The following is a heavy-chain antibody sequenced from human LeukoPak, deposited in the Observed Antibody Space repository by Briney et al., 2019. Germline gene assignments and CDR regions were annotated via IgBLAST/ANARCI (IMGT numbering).Heavy chain of an antibody. CDR2: ISAYNGNT. D-gene: IGHD2-15*01. V-gene: IGHV1-18*04. CDR1: GYTFTSNY. J-gene: IGHJ3*02. CDR3: ARSVRGYCSGGSCYPDAFDI. Sequence: ASVKVSCKAFGYTFTSNYMHWVRQAPGQGLEWMGWISAYNGNTNYAQKFQGRVTITADESTSTAYMELSSLRSEDTAVYYCARSVRGYCSGGSCYPDAFDIWGQGTMVTVSS.